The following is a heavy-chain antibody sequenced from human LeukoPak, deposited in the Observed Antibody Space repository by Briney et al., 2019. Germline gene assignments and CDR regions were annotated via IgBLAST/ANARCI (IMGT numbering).Heavy chain of an antibody. V-gene: IGHV4-34*01. D-gene: IGHD3-10*01. J-gene: IGHJ6*03. CDR3: ARGYYGSGSHCCHMDV. CDR2: INHSGST. Sequence: SETLSLTCAVYVGSFSGYYWSWIRQPPGKGLEWIGEINHSGSTNYNSSHKSRVTISVDTSKNQFSLKLSSVTAADTAVYYCARGYYGSGSHCCHMDVWGKGTTITVS. CDR1: VGSFSGYY.